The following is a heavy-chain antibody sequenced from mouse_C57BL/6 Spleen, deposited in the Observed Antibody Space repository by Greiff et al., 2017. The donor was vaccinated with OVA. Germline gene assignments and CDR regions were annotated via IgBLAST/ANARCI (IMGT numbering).Heavy chain of an antibody. D-gene: IGHD2-4*01. V-gene: IGHV1-62-2*01. Sequence: QVQLQLSGAELVKPGASVTLSCKASGYTFTEYTIHWVKQRSGQGLEWIGWFYPGSGSIKYNKKFKDKATLTADKSSSTVYMELSRLTSEDSAVYFCARHGYDYDKDAMDYWGQGTSVTVSS. CDR1: GYTFTEYT. CDR2: FYPGSGSI. CDR3: ARHGYDYDKDAMDY. J-gene: IGHJ4*01.